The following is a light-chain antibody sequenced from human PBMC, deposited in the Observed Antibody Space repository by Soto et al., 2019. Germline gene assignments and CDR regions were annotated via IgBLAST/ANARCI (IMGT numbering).Light chain of an antibody. CDR2: DAS. V-gene: IGKV3-15*01. CDR3: QQYNNWPET. J-gene: IGKJ1*01. CDR1: XSVSSN. Sequence: EIVMTQSPATLSVSPGERATLSCRAXXSVSSNLAWYQQKVGQAPRVLIYDASTRATGIPGRFSGSGSGTEFTLTISSLQSEDFAVYYCQQYNNWPETFGQGTKVEIK.